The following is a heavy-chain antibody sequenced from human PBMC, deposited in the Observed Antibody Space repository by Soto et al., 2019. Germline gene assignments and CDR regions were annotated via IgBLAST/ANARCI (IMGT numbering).Heavy chain of an antibody. CDR3: ARDDSSGFYWYVY. D-gene: IGHD3-22*01. CDR2: IVPIFGTP. Sequence: QVQLVQSGAEVKKPGSSVRVSCKDSGDTSSRYVISWVRQAPGQGVEWMGGIVPIFGTPNYGQRFQGRGPITPDDSTGPGYMKLSSLKSEDSAVYYWARDDSSGFYWYVYWGQGTLVTVSS. CDR1: GDTSSRYV. V-gene: IGHV1-69*01. J-gene: IGHJ4*02.